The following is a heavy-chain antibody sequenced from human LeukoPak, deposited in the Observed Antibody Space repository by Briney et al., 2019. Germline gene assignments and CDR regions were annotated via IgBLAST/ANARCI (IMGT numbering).Heavy chain of an antibody. CDR2: IYTSGST. D-gene: IGHD6-13*01. J-gene: IGHJ3*02. CDR1: GGSISSGSYY. V-gene: IGHV4-61*02. CDR3: AREKGSSWYTDAFDI. Sequence: SETLSLTGTVSGGSISSGSYYWSWIRQPAGKGLEWIGRIYTSGSTNYNPSLKSRVTISVDTSKNQFSLKLSSVTAADTAVYYCAREKGSSWYTDAFDIWGQGTMVTVSS.